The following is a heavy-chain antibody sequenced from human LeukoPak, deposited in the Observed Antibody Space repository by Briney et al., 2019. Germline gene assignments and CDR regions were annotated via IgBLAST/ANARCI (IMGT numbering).Heavy chain of an antibody. Sequence: GESLKISCKGSGSSFTSYWIGWVRQVPGKGLEWMGIIYPGDSDTRYSPSFQGQVTISADRSISTAYLQWSSLKASDTAMYYCASVIAAAGAFDYWGQGTLVTVSS. V-gene: IGHV5-51*01. CDR3: ASVIAAAGAFDY. CDR1: GSSFTSYW. CDR2: IYPGDSDT. D-gene: IGHD6-13*01. J-gene: IGHJ4*02.